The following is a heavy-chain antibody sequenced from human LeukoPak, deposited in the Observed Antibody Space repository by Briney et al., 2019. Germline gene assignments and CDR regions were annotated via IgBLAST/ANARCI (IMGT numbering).Heavy chain of an antibody. V-gene: IGHV5-51*01. CDR1: GYSFTSYW. CDR2: IYPGDSDT. J-gene: IGHJ3*02. CDR3: ARGAGIQWGSGSHRGAFDI. D-gene: IGHD3-10*01. Sequence: KTGESLKISCKGSGYSFTSYWIGWVRQMPGKGLEWMGIIYPGDSDTRYSPSFQGQVTISADKSISTAYLQWSSLKASDTAMYYCARGAGIQWGSGSHRGAFDIWGQGTMVTVSS.